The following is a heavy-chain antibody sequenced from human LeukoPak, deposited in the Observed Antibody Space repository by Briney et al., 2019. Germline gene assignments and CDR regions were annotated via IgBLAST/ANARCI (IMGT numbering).Heavy chain of an antibody. J-gene: IGHJ4*02. D-gene: IGHD2-15*01. CDR2: MYHSGDT. CDR1: GYSISSGYY. CDR3: ARESGRYCSGGSCYGYHFDY. V-gene: IGHV4-38-2*02. Sequence: PSETLSLTCTVSGYSISSGYYWGWIRQPPGKGLEWIGHMYHSGDTYYNPSLKSRVAISVDTSENQFSLKLSSVTAADTAVYYCARESGRYCSGGSCYGYHFDYWGQGTLVTVSS.